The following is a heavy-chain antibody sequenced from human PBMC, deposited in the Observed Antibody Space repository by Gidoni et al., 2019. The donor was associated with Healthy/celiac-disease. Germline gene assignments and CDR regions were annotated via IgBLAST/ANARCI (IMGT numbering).Heavy chain of an antibody. CDR3: ARGGAAAGIDY. CDR1: GGTFSSYA. J-gene: IGHJ4*02. D-gene: IGHD6-13*01. Sequence: QVQLVQSGAEVKKPGSSVTASCKASGGTFSSYAISWVRQAPGQGLEWMGGIIPIFGTANYAQKFQGRVTITADESTSTAYMELSSLSSEDTAVYYCARGGAAAGIDYWGQGTLVTVSS. CDR2: IIPIFGTA. V-gene: IGHV1-69*01.